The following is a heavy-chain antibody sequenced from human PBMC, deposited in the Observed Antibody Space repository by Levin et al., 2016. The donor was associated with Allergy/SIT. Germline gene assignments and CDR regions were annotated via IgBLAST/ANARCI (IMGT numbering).Heavy chain of an antibody. V-gene: IGHV3-23*01. CDR2: ISGSGGST. D-gene: IGHD2-2*01. J-gene: IGHJ6*03. CDR1: GFTFSSYA. Sequence: GESLKISCAASGFTFSSYAMSWVRQAPGKGLEWVSAISGSGGSTYYADSVKGRFTISRDNSKNTLYLQMNSLRAEDTAVYYCAKDEYQLLTYYYYYMDVWGKGTTVTVSS. CDR3: AKDEYQLLTYYYYYMDV.